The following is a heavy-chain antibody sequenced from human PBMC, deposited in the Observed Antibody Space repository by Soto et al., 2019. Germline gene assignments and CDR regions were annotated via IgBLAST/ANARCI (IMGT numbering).Heavy chain of an antibody. CDR2: IWYDGTNK. D-gene: IGHD6-6*01. CDR3: ARDLFAYSRSSAAFDI. V-gene: IGHV3-33*01. CDR1: AFTFSTYG. Sequence: QAGGSMRLSCASSAFTFSTYGMHWVRQAPGKGLEWVAGIWYDGTNKDYADSVKGRLTISRDNSKNTLFLQMNSLRAEDTAVYYCARDLFAYSRSSAAFDIWGQGTMVTVSS. J-gene: IGHJ3*02.